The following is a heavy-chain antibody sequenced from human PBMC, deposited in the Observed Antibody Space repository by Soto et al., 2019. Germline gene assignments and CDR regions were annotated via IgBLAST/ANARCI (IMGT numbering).Heavy chain of an antibody. V-gene: IGHV3-23*01. CDR2: MVGDGSSS. CDR1: GFTFSTYA. Sequence: EVQLLESGGGLAQPGGSLRLSCAASGFTFSTYAMNWVRQAPGKGLEWVSVMVGDGSSSDYADSVRCRFTICRDNSQNTLYLQMKSLRAEDTAVYYCAADLRPDGRYDLDYWGQGTLVTVSS. D-gene: IGHD2-15*01. J-gene: IGHJ4*02. CDR3: AADLRPDGRYDLDY.